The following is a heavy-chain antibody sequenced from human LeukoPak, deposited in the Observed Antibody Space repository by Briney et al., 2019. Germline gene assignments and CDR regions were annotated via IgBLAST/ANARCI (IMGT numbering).Heavy chain of an antibody. CDR1: GFRFSSYD. Sequence: GGSLRLSCAASGFRFSSYDIHWVRQAPGKGLEWVTFIESDGTKEYYADSVKGRFTISRDNSKNTVYVQMNTLRAEDTAVYYCARDRSSGWSPAFDYWGQGTLVTVSS. D-gene: IGHD6-19*01. CDR2: IESDGTKE. V-gene: IGHV3-30*02. CDR3: ARDRSSGWSPAFDY. J-gene: IGHJ4*02.